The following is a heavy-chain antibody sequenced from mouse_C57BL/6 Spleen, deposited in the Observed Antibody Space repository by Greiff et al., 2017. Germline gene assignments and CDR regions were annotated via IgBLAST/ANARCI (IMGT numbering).Heavy chain of an antibody. D-gene: IGHD1-1*01. J-gene: IGHJ2*01. CDR1: GYAFSSSW. CDR2: ICPGDGDT. Sequence: VQLQQSGPELVKPGASVKISCKASGYAFSSSWMNWVKQRPGKGLEWIGRICPGDGDTNYNGKFKGKATLTADKSSSTAYMQLSSLTSEDSAVYFCAREGAYYYGSSYFDYWGQGTTLTVSS. CDR3: AREGAYYYGSSYFDY. V-gene: IGHV1-82*01.